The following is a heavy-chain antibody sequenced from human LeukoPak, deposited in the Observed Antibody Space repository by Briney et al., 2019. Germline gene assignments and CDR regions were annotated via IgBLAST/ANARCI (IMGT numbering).Heavy chain of an antibody. CDR1: GFTFSSYW. V-gene: IGHV3-7*01. Sequence: GGSLRLSCAASGFTFSSYWMTWVRQAPGKGLEWVANIKQDGSEKYYVDSVKGRFTISRDNAKYSLYLQMNSLRAEDTAVYYCARCNYYGSGSYHEGFFRFWGQGTMVTVSS. J-gene: IGHJ3*01. CDR3: ARCNYYGSGSYHEGFFRF. D-gene: IGHD3-10*01. CDR2: IKQDGSEK.